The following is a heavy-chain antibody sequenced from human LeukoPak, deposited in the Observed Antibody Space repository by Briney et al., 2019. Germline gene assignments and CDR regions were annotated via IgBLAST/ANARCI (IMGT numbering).Heavy chain of an antibody. J-gene: IGHJ3*02. V-gene: IGHV3-48*04. Sequence: GGSLRLSCAASGFTFSSYWMNWVRQAPGKGLEWVSYISSSSSTIYYADSVKGRFTISRDNAKNSLYLQMNSLRAEDTAVYYCARDSGSALGHHDAFDIWGQVTMVIVSS. CDR2: ISSSSSTI. CDR3: ARDSGSALGHHDAFDI. CDR1: GFTFSSYW. D-gene: IGHD1-26*01.